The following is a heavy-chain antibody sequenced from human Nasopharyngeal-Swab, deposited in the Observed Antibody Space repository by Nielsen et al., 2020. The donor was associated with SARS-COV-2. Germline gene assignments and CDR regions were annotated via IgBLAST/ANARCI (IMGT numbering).Heavy chain of an antibody. D-gene: IGHD3-16*01. CDR3: ARVSSKRFTIDY. V-gene: IGHV3-30-3*01. J-gene: IGHJ4*02. Sequence: VRQAPGKGLEWVGLISYDGANKHYADSVKGRISISRNNSNNTLYLEMNTLRPEDTAIYYCARVSSKRFTIDYWGQGALVTVSS. CDR2: ISYDGANK.